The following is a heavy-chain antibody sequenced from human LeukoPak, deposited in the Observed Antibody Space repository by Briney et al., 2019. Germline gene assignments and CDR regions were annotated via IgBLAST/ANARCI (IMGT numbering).Heavy chain of an antibody. CDR1: GFTFSSYA. Sequence: GGSLRLSCAASGFTFSSYAMSWVRQAPGKGLEWVSAISGSGGSTYYADSVEGRFTISRDNSKNTLYLQMNSLRAEDTAVYYCAKLGQVVVTASFDYWGQGTLVTVSS. V-gene: IGHV3-23*01. CDR3: AKLGQVVVTASFDY. CDR2: ISGSGGST. J-gene: IGHJ4*02. D-gene: IGHD2-21*02.